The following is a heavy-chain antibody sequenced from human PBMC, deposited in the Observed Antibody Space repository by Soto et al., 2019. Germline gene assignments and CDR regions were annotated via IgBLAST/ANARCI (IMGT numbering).Heavy chain of an antibody. CDR2: IYYSGST. V-gene: IGHV4-31*03. CDR1: GGSISRGGYY. Sequence: PSETLSLTCTVSGGSISRGGYYWSWIRQHPGKGLEWIGYIYYSGSTYYNPSLKSRVTISVDTSKNQFSLKLSSVTAADTAVYYCARGYDILTGYYSPFDYWGQGTLVTVSS. D-gene: IGHD3-9*01. J-gene: IGHJ4*02. CDR3: ARGYDILTGYYSPFDY.